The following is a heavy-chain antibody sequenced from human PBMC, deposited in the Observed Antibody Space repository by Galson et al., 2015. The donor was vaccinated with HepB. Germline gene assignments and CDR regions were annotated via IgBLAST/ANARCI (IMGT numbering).Heavy chain of an antibody. J-gene: IGHJ4*02. CDR3: AKGPAGSYFDY. V-gene: IGHV3-43*01. Sequence: SLRLSCAASGFTFDDYTMHWVRQAPGKGLEWVSLITWDGGTTYYADPVKGRFTISRDNSKNSLYLQMNSLRTEDSALYYCAKGPAGSYFDYWGQRTLVTVSS. CDR2: ITWDGGTT. CDR1: GFTFDDYT.